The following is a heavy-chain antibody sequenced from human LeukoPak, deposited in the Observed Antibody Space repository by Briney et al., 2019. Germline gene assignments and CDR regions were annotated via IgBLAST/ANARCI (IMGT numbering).Heavy chain of an antibody. V-gene: IGHV3-23*01. CDR3: AKLPGGYYDSSGYPFDY. Sequence: GGSLRLSCTASGFTFRSYAMSWVRQAPGKGLEGVSAISGSGGSTYYADSVKGRFTISRDNSKITLYLQMDSLRAEDTAVYYCAKLPGGYYDSSGYPFDYWGQGTLVTVSS. CDR1: GFTFRSYA. CDR2: ISGSGGST. J-gene: IGHJ4*02. D-gene: IGHD3-22*01.